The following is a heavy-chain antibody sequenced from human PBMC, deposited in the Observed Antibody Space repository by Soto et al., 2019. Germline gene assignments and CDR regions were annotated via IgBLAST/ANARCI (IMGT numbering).Heavy chain of an antibody. CDR1: GYTFTAYC. D-gene: IGHD3-22*01. J-gene: IGHJ5*02. Sequence: QVQLVQSGAEVKKPGASVKVSCKASGYTFTAYCMHWLRQAPGQGLEWMGWINPNSGGTKYAQKFQGRVTMTNDTSISTAYMELSRLGSDDTAVYYCPRGDFDSSANYYAGWFDPWGQGTLVTVSS. V-gene: IGHV1-2*02. CDR3: PRGDFDSSANYYAGWFDP. CDR2: INPNSGGT.